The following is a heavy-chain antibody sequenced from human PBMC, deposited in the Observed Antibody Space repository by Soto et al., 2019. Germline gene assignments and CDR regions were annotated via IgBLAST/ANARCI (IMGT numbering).Heavy chain of an antibody. D-gene: IGHD2-21*02. CDR1: GYTFTSYA. V-gene: IGHV1-3*05. J-gene: IGHJ4*02. CDR3: ARSIVVVTALDY. Sequence: QVQLVQSGAEEKKPGASPPPPPPPSGYTFTSYAMHWVRQAPGQRLEWMGWINAGNGNTKYSQKFQGRVTITRDTSASTAYMELSSLRSEDTAVYYCARSIVVVTALDYWGQGTLVTVSS. CDR2: INAGNGNT.